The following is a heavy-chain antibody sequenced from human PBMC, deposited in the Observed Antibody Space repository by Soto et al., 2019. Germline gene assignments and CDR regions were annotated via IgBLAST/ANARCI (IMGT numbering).Heavy chain of an antibody. V-gene: IGHV4-59*11. Sequence: PSETLSLTCTVSGGSISSHYWSWIRQPPGKGLEWIGYIYYSGSTNYNPSLKSRVTISVDKSKNQLSLKLSSVTAADTAVYYCARVSGSYYYGMDVWGQGITVTVSS. J-gene: IGHJ6*02. D-gene: IGHD1-26*01. CDR3: ARVSGSYYYGMDV. CDR2: IYYSGST. CDR1: GGSISSHY.